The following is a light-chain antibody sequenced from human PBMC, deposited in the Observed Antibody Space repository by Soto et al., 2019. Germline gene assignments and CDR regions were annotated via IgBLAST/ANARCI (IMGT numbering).Light chain of an antibody. CDR2: DAS. J-gene: IGKJ5*01. CDR3: QHRGDWIT. CDR1: QSVSTY. V-gene: IGKV3-11*01. Sequence: EIVLTHSPATLSLSPGERGTLSCRASQSVSTYLAWYQQKPGQAPRLLIYDASNRATGIPARFSGSGSGTDFTLIISSLEPEDSAVYYCQHRGDWITFGQGTRLEVK.